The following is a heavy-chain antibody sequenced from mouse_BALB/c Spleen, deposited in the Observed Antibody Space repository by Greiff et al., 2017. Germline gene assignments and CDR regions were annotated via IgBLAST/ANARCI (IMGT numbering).Heavy chain of an antibody. D-gene: IGHD1-2*01. CDR1: GYSITSGYY. Sequence: EVQLVESGPGLVKPSQSLSLTCSVTGYSITSGYYWNWIRQFPGNKLEWMGYISYDGSNNYNPSLKNRISITRDTSKNQFFLKLNSVTTEDTATYYCAILRPFDYWGQGTTLTVSS. CDR3: AILRPFDY. J-gene: IGHJ2*01. CDR2: ISYDGSN. V-gene: IGHV3-6*02.